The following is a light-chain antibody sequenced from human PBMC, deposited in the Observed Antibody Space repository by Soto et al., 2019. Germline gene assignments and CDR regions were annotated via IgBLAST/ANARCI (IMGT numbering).Light chain of an antibody. Sequence: EIVLTQSPGTLSLSPGERATLSCRASQNINSNYLAWYQRKPGQAPRLLIYDTSNRATGVPDRFSGSGSGTDFTVTMSRLEPEDFAVYYYQQYGTSPRTFGGGTKVEIK. CDR2: DTS. J-gene: IGKJ4*01. CDR3: QQYGTSPRT. CDR1: QNINSNY. V-gene: IGKV3-20*01.